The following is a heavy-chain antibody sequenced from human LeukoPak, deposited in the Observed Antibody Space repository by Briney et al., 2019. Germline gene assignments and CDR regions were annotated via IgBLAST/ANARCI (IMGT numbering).Heavy chain of an antibody. CDR2: ISGDGGST. CDR1: GFTFDDYT. J-gene: IGHJ4*02. CDR3: APLGYCSSTSCRDGIDY. D-gene: IGHD2-2*01. V-gene: IGHV3-43*02. Sequence: GGSLRLSCAASGFTFDDYTMHWVRQAPGKGLEWVSLISGDGGSTYYADSVKGRFTISRDNSKNSLYLQMNSLRTEDTALYYCAPLGYCSSTSCRDGIDYWGQGTLVTVSS.